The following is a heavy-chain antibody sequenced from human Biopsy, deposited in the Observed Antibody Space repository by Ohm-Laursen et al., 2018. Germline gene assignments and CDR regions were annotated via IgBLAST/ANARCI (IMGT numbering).Heavy chain of an antibody. Sequence: GTLSLTCTVSGGSITGHYWSWIRQPPGKGLEWIGSIFYRGSTHYKPSLKSRVNISVDTSKNQFSLKLNSVTAADTAVYYCARDYDTSGYYYVSWGQGTLVTVSS. V-gene: IGHV4-59*04. CDR2: IFYRGST. J-gene: IGHJ5*02. CDR1: GGSITGHY. D-gene: IGHD3-22*01. CDR3: ARDYDTSGYYYVS.